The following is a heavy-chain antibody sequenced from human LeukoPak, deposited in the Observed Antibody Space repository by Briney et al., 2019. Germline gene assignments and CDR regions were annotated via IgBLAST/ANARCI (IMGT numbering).Heavy chain of an antibody. D-gene: IGHD3-22*01. CDR2: IFYSGSP. Sequence: SETLSLTCTVSGGSISSFYWSWIRQPPGKGLEWIGSIFYSGSPNFHPSLKSRVTTSVDTSRNQFSLKLSSVTAADTAMYYCARTLAFYSSGFDYWGQGVLVTLSS. J-gene: IGHJ4*02. CDR1: GGSISSFY. CDR3: ARTLAFYSSGFDY. V-gene: IGHV4-59*08.